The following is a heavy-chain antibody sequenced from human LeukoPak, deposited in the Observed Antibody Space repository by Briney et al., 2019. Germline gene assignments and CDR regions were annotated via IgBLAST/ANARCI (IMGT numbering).Heavy chain of an antibody. CDR3: AKEGDSSGYYSDY. V-gene: IGHV3-30*02. Sequence: PGGSLRLSCAASGFTFSSYSMNWVRQAPGKGLEWVAFIRYDGSNKYYADSVKGRFTISRDNSKNTLYLQMNSLRAEDTAVYYCAKEGDSSGYYSDYWGQGTLVTVSS. CDR1: GFTFSSYS. CDR2: IRYDGSNK. J-gene: IGHJ4*02. D-gene: IGHD3-22*01.